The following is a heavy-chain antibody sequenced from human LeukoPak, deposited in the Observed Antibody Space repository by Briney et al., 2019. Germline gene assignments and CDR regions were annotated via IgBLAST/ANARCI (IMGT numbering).Heavy chain of an antibody. Sequence: GRSLRLSCAASGFTFSSYSMNWVRQAPGKGLEWVSSISSSSSYIYYADSVKGRFTISRDNAKNSLYLQMNSLRAEDTAVYYCARDLMGGPIAAAGIDYWGQGTLVTVSS. V-gene: IGHV3-21*01. CDR2: ISSSSSYI. D-gene: IGHD6-13*01. J-gene: IGHJ4*02. CDR3: ARDLMGGPIAAAGIDY. CDR1: GFTFSSYS.